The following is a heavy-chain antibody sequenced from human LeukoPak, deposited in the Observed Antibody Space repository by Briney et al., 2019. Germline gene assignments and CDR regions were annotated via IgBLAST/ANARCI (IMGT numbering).Heavy chain of an antibody. J-gene: IGHJ4*02. CDR2: ISSDGRNK. Sequence: GGSLRLSCAASGFTFSSYAMHWVRQAPGKGLEWVAVISSDGRNKYYADSVKGRFTISRDNSKNTLYLQMNSLRAEDTAVYYCARGARVFRLWFGELSTDWGQGTLVTVSS. CDR3: ARGARVFRLWFGELSTD. D-gene: IGHD3-10*01. CDR1: GFTFSSYA. V-gene: IGHV3-30*04.